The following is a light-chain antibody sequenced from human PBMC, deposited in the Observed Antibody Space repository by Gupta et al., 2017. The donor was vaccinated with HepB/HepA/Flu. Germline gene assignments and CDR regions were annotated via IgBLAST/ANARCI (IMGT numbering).Light chain of an antibody. CDR3: QQYNSLWT. CDR2: EAP. CDR1: QSISRY. V-gene: IGKV1-5*03. J-gene: IGKJ1*01. Sequence: DIQMTQSPSTLSASVGDTVTITCRASQSISRYLAWYQKTPGKAPKVLISEAPTLGIGVPPRFTGSGSGTEFTLTISSLQPDDFGTYYCQQYNSLWTFGQGTKVEIK.